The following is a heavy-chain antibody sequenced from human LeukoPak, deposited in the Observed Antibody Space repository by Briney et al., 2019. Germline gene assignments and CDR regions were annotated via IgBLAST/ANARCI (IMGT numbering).Heavy chain of an antibody. CDR2: IKQDGSEK. Sequence: PGGSLRLSCAASGFTFRDAGMNWVRQAPGKGLEWVANIKQDGSEKTYVDSMKGRLTISRDNAKNTLYLQMNSLRAEDTAVYYCARDKTYTSSADYWGQGTLVTVSS. V-gene: IGHV3-7*01. CDR3: ARDKTYTSSADY. D-gene: IGHD6-6*01. J-gene: IGHJ4*02. CDR1: GFTFRDAG.